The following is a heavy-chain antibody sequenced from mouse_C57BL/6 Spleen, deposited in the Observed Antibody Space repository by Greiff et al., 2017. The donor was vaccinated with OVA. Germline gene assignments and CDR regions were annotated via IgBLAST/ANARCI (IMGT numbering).Heavy chain of an antibody. Sequence: QVQLQQPGAELVKPGASVKLSCKASGYTFTSYWMHWVKQRPGQGLEWIGMIHPNSGSTNYNEKFKSKATLTVDKSSSTAYMQLSSLTSEDSAVYYCARRDWDVGFAYWGQGTLVTVSA. CDR1: GYTFTSYW. CDR2: IHPNSGST. D-gene: IGHD4-1*01. V-gene: IGHV1-64*01. J-gene: IGHJ3*01. CDR3: ARRDWDVGFAY.